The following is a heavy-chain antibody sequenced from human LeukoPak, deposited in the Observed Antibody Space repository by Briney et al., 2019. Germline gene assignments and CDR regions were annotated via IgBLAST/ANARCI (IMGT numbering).Heavy chain of an antibody. V-gene: IGHV3-21*01. Sequence: GGSLRLSCAASGFNFNNYNLNWVRQAPGRGLEWVSSITGSSGYIYYADSVKGRFTISSDNAKNSLYLQMNSLRAEDTAVYYCAIHSTGWYLGYWGQGTLVTVSS. CDR2: ITGSSGYI. CDR3: AIHSTGWYLGY. D-gene: IGHD6-19*01. J-gene: IGHJ4*02. CDR1: GFNFNNYN.